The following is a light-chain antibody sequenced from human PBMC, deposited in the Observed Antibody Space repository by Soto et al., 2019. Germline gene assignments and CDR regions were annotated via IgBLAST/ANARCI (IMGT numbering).Light chain of an antibody. Sequence: EIVLKLSAAILSVYKGERATLSCRASQSISRSLAWYQQKPGQAPRLLIYDASSRATGIPDRFSGTGSETDFTLTISGLQSEDSAIYFCQQYNNWLYSFGQGAKV. CDR2: DAS. J-gene: IGKJ1*01. CDR1: QSISRS. CDR3: QQYNNWLYS. V-gene: IGKV3D-15*01.